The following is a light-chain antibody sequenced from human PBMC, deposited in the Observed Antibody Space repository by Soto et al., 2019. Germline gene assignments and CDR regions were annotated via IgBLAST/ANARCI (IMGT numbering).Light chain of an antibody. V-gene: IGLV2-14*01. CDR1: SSDVGGYKY. CDR3: SSYTDGSSLLV. J-gene: IGLJ3*02. CDR2: EVS. Sequence: QSVLTQPASVSGSPGQSITISCTGTSSDVGGYKYVSWYQHHPGKAPKLLIYEVSDRPSAVSDRFSGSKAGDTASLTISGLQAEDEAYYYCSSYTDGSSLLVFGGGTKLTVL.